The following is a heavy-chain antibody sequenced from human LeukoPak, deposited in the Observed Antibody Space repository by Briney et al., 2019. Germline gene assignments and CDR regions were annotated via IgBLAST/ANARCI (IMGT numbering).Heavy chain of an antibody. J-gene: IGHJ4*02. CDR3: ARLVEMATIPPYVDY. V-gene: IGHV4-34*01. CDR2: INHSGST. D-gene: IGHD5-24*01. CDR1: GGSFSGYY. Sequence: SETLSLTCAVYGGSFSGYYWSWIRQPPGKGLEWIGEINHSGSTNYNPSLKSRVTMSVDTSKNQFSLKLSSVTATDTAVYYCARLVEMATIPPYVDYWGQGTLVTVSS.